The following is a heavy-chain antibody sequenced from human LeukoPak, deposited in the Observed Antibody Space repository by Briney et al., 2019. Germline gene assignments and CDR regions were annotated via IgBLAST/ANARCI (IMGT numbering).Heavy chain of an antibody. CDR3: ASRNAEDGSGSYYNWLVENWFDP. Sequence: ASVKVSCKASGYTFTNYAMNWVRQAPGQGLEWMGWINTDTGNPTYAQGFTGRFVFSLDTSVSTAYLQISSLKAEDTAVYYCASRNAEDGSGSYYNWLVENWFDPWGQGTLVTVSS. J-gene: IGHJ5*02. V-gene: IGHV7-4-1*02. D-gene: IGHD3-10*01. CDR1: GYTFTNYA. CDR2: INTDTGNP.